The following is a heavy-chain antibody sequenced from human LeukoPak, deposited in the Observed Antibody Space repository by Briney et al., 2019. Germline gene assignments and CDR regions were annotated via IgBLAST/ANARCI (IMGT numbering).Heavy chain of an antibody. CDR1: GGSISSYY. D-gene: IGHD3-10*01. V-gene: IGHV4-59*12. CDR2: IYYSGTT. Sequence: PSETLSLTCTVSGGSISSYYWSWVRQPPGKGLEWIGYIYYSGTTNYNPSLKSRVTISVDTSKNQFSLKLSSVTAADTAVYYCARDSGGSGSDLGWFDPWGQGTLVTVSS. J-gene: IGHJ5*02. CDR3: ARDSGGSGSDLGWFDP.